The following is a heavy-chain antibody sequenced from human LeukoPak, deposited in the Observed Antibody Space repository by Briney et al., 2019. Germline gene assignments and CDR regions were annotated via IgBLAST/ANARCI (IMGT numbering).Heavy chain of an antibody. CDR1: GFTSTSYN. J-gene: IGHJ6*03. CDR3: ARGGYSSSWYYYYYMDV. Sequence: GGSLRLSCAASGFTSTSYNMNWVRQAPGKGLEWDSSITSSSSYIYYADSVKGRFTISRDNAKNSMYLQMDSLRVEDTAVYYCARGGYSSSWYYYYYMDVWGKGTTVTVSS. V-gene: IGHV3-21*06. CDR2: ITSSSSYI. D-gene: IGHD6-6*01.